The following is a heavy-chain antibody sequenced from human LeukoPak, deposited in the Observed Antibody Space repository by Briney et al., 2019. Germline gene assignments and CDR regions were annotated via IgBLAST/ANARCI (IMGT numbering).Heavy chain of an antibody. CDR3: ARPAADYYYGMDV. Sequence: PSETLSLTCTVSGGSISSYYWSWIRQPPGKGLEWIGYIYYSGGTNYNPSLKSRVTISVDTSRNQFSLMLSSVTAADTAVYHCARPAADYYYGMDVWGQGTTVTVSS. V-gene: IGHV4-59*08. D-gene: IGHD6-13*01. CDR2: IYYSGGT. J-gene: IGHJ6*02. CDR1: GGSISSYY.